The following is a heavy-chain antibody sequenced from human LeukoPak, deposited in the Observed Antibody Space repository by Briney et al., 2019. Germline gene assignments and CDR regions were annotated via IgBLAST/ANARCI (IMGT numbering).Heavy chain of an antibody. J-gene: IGHJ4*02. CDR2: IYYSGST. D-gene: IGHD5-24*01. CDR1: GGSISSGGYY. CDR3: ARGYDGDGYNHPFDY. Sequence: SETPSLTCTVSGGSISSGGYYWSWIRQHPGKGLEWIGYIYYSGSTYYNPSLKSRVTISVDTSKNQFSLKLSSVTAADTAVYYCARGYDGDGYNHPFDYWGQGTLVTVSS. V-gene: IGHV4-31*03.